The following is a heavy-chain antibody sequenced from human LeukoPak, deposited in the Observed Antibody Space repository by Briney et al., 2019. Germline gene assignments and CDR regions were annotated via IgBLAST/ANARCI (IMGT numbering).Heavy chain of an antibody. Sequence: AASVKVSCKASGYTLTGYYMHWVRQAPGQGLEWMGRINPNSGGTNYAQKFQGRVTMTRDTFISTVYMELSRLRSDDTAVYYCARVGYYESSGYYEYWGQGTLVTVSS. CDR1: GYTLTGYY. D-gene: IGHD3-22*01. CDR2: INPNSGGT. V-gene: IGHV1-2*06. CDR3: ARVGYYESSGYYEY. J-gene: IGHJ4*02.